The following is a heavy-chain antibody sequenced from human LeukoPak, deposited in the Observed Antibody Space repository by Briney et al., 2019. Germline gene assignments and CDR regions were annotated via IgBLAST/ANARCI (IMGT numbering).Heavy chain of an antibody. D-gene: IGHD3-10*01. CDR1: GFTFSSYE. J-gene: IGHJ4*02. CDR3: ARDRLWFGELFDY. V-gene: IGHV3-48*03. CDR2: ISSSGSTI. Sequence: PGGSLRLFCAASGFTFSSYEMNWVRQAPGKGLEWVSYISSSGSTIYYADSVKGRFTISRDNAKNSLYLQMNSLRAEDTAVYYCARDRLWFGELFDYWGQGTLVTVSS.